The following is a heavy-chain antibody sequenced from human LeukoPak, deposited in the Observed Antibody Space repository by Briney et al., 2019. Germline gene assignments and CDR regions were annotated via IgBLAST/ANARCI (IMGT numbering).Heavy chain of an antibody. CDR3: ARDLFQQALDY. V-gene: IGHV3-48*01. Sequence: GGSLRLSCVASEFTFTTYTMNWVRQAPGKGLEGVSYIGNGGHIIYYADSVKGRFTISRDDAQNSLYLQLNTLRPEDTAVYYCARDLFQQALDYWGQGTLVTVSS. CDR1: EFTFTTYT. J-gene: IGHJ4*02. CDR2: IGNGGHII.